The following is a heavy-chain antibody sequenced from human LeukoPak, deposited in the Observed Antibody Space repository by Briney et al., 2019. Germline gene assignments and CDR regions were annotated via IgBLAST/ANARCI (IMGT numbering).Heavy chain of an antibody. V-gene: IGHV4-59*01. Sequence: SETLSLTCTVSGGSINNYHWSWIRQPPGKGLDWVGSIHYTGATNYKPSLKSRVTISMEKSKNQFSLNLSSMTAADTAVYYCARGGPPSGSSFLGDYWGQGLLVTVSS. CDR2: IHYTGAT. J-gene: IGHJ4*02. CDR3: ARGGPPSGSSFLGDY. CDR1: GGSINNYH. D-gene: IGHD3-10*01.